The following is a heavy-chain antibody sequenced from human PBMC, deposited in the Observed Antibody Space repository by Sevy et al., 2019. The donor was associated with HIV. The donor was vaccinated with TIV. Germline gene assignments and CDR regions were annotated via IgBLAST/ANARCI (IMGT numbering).Heavy chain of an antibody. CDR3: ASHYYDTTGYYYPLDY. J-gene: IGHJ4*02. V-gene: IGHV3-30*04. Sequence: GGSLRLSCTASGFTFSTYAMYWVRQAPGKGLEWVAVISDDGNNKDYADSVKGRFTVSRDNSKNTLYLKMYSLRAEDMAVYYCASHYYDTTGYYYPLDYWGQGTLVTVSS. D-gene: IGHD3-22*01. CDR1: GFTFSTYA. CDR2: ISDDGNNK.